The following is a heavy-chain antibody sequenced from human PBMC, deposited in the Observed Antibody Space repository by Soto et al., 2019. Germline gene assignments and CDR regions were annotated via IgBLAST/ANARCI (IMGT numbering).Heavy chain of an antibody. D-gene: IGHD3-22*01. CDR2: IIPIFGTA. Sequence: QVQLVQSGAEVKKPGSSVKVSCKASGGTFSSYAISWVRQAPGQGLEWMGGIIPIFGTANYAQKFQGRVTITADESTSTAYMGLSSLRSEDKAVYYCARESTPLNYYDSSGYRPYYYYGMDVWGQGTTVTVSS. J-gene: IGHJ6*02. V-gene: IGHV1-69*01. CDR1: GGTFSSYA. CDR3: ARESTPLNYYDSSGYRPYYYYGMDV.